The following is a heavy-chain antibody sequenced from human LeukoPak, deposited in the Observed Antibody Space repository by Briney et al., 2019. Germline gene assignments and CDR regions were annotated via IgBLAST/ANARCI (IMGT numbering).Heavy chain of an antibody. V-gene: IGHV3-64*01. D-gene: IGHD3-22*01. Sequence: PGGSLRLSCAASGFTFGTYAMHWVRQAPGKGLDYVSAITSNGGSTYYANSVKGRFTISRDNSKNTLSLQMGGLRAEDMAVYYCATADSRGYYNYWGQGTLVTVSS. CDR3: ATADSRGYYNY. CDR2: ITSNGGST. CDR1: GFTFGTYA. J-gene: IGHJ4*02.